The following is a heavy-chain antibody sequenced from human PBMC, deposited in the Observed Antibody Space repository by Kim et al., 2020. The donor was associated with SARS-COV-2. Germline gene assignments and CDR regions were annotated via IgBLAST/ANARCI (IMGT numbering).Heavy chain of an antibody. D-gene: IGHD2-15*01. CDR3: ARDKGAGWSNWFDP. CDR2: TYYRFMWFH. J-gene: IGHJ5*02. V-gene: IGHV6-1*01. CDR1: GDNIYSNTAA. Sequence: SQTLSLTCGISGDNIYSNTAAWNWIRLSPSRGLEWLGRTYYRFMWFHDYAASVKGRITVSADTSKNQFSLQLISVTPEDTAVYYCARDKGAGWSNWFDPWGQGTLVTVS.